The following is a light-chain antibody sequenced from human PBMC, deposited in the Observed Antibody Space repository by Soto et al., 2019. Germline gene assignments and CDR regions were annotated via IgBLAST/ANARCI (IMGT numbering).Light chain of an antibody. CDR1: QSINSW. CDR3: QQYNSYWT. J-gene: IGKJ1*01. CDR2: KAS. Sequence: DIQMTQSPSTLSASVGDRVTITCRASQSINSWLAWYQQKPGKAPNLLIYKASSLESGGPSRFSGSGSGTEFTLTITSLQPDDFAIYYCQQYNSYWTFGQGTKVDIK. V-gene: IGKV1-5*03.